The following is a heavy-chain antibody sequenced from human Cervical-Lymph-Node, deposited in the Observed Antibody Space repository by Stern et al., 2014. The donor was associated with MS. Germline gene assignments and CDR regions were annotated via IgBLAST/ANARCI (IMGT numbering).Heavy chain of an antibody. CDR2: INPRGGDT. CDR1: GYMFITYY. J-gene: IGHJ4*02. D-gene: IGHD1-14*01. CDR3: ARDRPAYRYFDN. Sequence: DQLVDSVPAVKKPGASVKGSCKASGYMFITYYMHWVRQAPGQGLEWMGMINPRGGDTHYAQKLQGRVPMSRDHSTNTVYTELSSLRSEDTALYYCARDRPAYRYFDNWGQGTLFTVSS. V-gene: IGHV1-46*04.